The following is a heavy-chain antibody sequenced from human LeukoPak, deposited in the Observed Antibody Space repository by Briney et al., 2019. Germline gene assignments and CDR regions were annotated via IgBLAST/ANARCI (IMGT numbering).Heavy chain of an antibody. CDR3: ARGSSGYSQYFQH. J-gene: IGHJ1*01. CDR2: IWYDGSNK. CDR1: GFTFSSYG. D-gene: IGHD3-22*01. V-gene: IGHV3-33*01. Sequence: PGGSLRLSCAASGFTFSSYGMHWVRQAPGKGLEWVAVIWYDGSNKYYADSVKGRFTISRDNSKNTLYLQMNSLRAEDTAVYYCARGSSGYSQYFQHWGQGTLVTVSS.